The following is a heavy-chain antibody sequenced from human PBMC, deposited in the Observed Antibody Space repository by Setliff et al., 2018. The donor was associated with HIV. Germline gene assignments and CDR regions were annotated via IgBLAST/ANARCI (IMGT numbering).Heavy chain of an antibody. J-gene: IGHJ4*02. CDR3: ASGCLIGGSGPCRNFEF. CDR1: RYTFSNYD. Sequence: AASVKVSCKASRYTFSNYDVNWVRQATGQGLEWMAWMNPISDHRGYAQKFQGRLTMTKDTSTSTVYMELSSLKSDDTAVYYCASGCLIGGSGPCRNFEFWGQGTLVTSPQ. CDR2: MNPISDHR. V-gene: IGHV1-8*02. D-gene: IGHD3-9*01.